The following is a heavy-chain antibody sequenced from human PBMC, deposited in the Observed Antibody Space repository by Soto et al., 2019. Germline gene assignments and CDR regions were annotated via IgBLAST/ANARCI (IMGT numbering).Heavy chain of an antibody. CDR1: GFTFSSYS. D-gene: IGHD3-3*01. CDR2: ISSSSSYI. Sequence: EVQLVESGGGLVKPGGSLRLSCAASGFTFSSYSMNWVRQAPGKGLEWVSSISSSSSYIYYADSVKGRFTISRYNAKNSLYLQMNSLRAEDTAVYYCARDTRTLGDYTGFDYWGQGTLVTVSS. CDR3: ARDTRTLGDYTGFDY. J-gene: IGHJ4*02. V-gene: IGHV3-21*01.